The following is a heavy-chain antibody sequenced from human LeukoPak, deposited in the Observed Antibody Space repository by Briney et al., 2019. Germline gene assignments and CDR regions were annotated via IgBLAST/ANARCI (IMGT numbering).Heavy chain of an antibody. V-gene: IGHV3-7*01. CDR2: IKQDGSEK. CDR1: GFTFSNCW. J-gene: IGHJ4*02. CDR3: ARVDMEGYFGY. Sequence: GRSLRLSCAAAGFTFSNCWMTWVRQEPGKGLEWVANIKQDGSEKYYVDSVKGRFTISRDNAKNSLYLQMNSLRAEDTAVYYCARVDMEGYFGYWGQGTLVTVSS. D-gene: IGHD1-1*01.